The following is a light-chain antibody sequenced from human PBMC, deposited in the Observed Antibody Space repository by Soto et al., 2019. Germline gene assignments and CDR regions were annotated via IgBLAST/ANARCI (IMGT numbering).Light chain of an antibody. CDR2: GAS. V-gene: IGKV3-15*01. J-gene: IGKJ1*01. Sequence: EIVMTQSPATLSVSPGERATLSCRASQSVSSNLAWYQQKPGQAPRLLIYGASTRATGIPARFSGSRSGTEFTLTISSLQSEEFAVYYCQQYNNWPPVTFGQGTKVEIK. CDR1: QSVSSN. CDR3: QQYNNWPPVT.